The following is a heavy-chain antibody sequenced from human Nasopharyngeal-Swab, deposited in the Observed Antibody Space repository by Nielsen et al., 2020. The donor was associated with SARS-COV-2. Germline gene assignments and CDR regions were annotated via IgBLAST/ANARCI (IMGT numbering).Heavy chain of an antibody. CDR2: ISYDGSNK. CDR3: AKDGLRGYSGYGHYYYYGMDV. D-gene: IGHD5-12*01. Sequence: GGSLRLSCAASGFTFSSYGMHWVRQAPGKGLEWVAVISYDGSNKYYADSVKGRFTISRDTSKNTLYLQMNSLRAEDAAVYYCAKDGLRGYSGYGHYYYYGMDVWGQGTTVTVSS. J-gene: IGHJ6*02. CDR1: GFTFSSYG. V-gene: IGHV3-30*18.